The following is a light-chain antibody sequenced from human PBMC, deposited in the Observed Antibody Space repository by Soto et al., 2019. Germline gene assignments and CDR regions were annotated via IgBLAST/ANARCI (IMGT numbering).Light chain of an antibody. V-gene: IGKV1-27*01. CDR3: QKYNSAPGLT. J-gene: IGKJ4*01. Sequence: DIQMTQSPSSLSASVGDRVTITCRASQGISNYLAWYQQKPGKVPKLLIYAASTLQSGVPSRFSGSGSGTDFTLTISSLQPEDVATYYWQKYNSAPGLTFGGGTKVEIK. CDR2: AAS. CDR1: QGISNY.